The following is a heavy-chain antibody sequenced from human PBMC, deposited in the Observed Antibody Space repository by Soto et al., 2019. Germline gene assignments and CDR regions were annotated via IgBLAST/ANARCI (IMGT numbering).Heavy chain of an antibody. J-gene: IGHJ4*02. CDR2: ITGSGAST. V-gene: IGHV3-23*01. CDR3: AKGPATTPGLFYI. D-gene: IGHD5-12*01. Sequence: QGKGLEWVSTITGSGASTFYADSVKGRFTISRDNSKTTLYLQMNTLGSEDTAVYYCAKGPATTPGLFYIWGQGTLVSGSS.